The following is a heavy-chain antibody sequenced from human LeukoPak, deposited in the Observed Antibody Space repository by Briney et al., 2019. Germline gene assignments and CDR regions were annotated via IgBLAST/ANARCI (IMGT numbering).Heavy chain of an antibody. V-gene: IGHV3-23*01. Sequence: GGSLRLSCAASGFTFSSYAMSWVRQAPGKGLEWVSGISGIGGRTHYADSVKGRFTISRDNSKHTLYLQMDNLRAEDTAVYYCAKRDTAMATFGYWGQGTLVTVSS. J-gene: IGHJ4*02. D-gene: IGHD5-18*01. CDR2: ISGIGGRT. CDR1: GFTFSSYA. CDR3: AKRDTAMATFGY.